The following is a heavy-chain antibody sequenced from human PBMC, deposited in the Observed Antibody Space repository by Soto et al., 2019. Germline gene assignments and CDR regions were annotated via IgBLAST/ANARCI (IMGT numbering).Heavy chain of an antibody. J-gene: IGHJ6*02. CDR2: IYYSGST. Sequence: SENLSLTCTVSGGSISSSSYYLGWIRQPPGKGLEWIGSIYYSGSTYYNPSLKSRVTISVDTSKNQFSLKLSSVTAADTAMYYCARGGYCSGASCAYMGHYFYSCLDVWG. V-gene: IGHV4-39*01. D-gene: IGHD2-15*01. CDR3: ARGGYCSGASCAYMGHYFYSCLDV. CDR1: GGSISSSSYY.